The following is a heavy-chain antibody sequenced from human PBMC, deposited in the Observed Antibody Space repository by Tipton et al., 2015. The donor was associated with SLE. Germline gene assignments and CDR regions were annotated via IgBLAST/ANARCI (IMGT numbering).Heavy chain of an antibody. D-gene: IGHD6-19*01. J-gene: IGHJ4*02. CDR2: IRYDGSNK. Sequence: RSLRLSCAASGFTFSSYGMHWVRQAPGKGLEWVAFIRYDGSNKYYADSVKGRFTISRDNAKNSLYLQMNSLRAEDTAVYYCARGGQWLIYYLDYWGQGTLVTVSS. V-gene: IGHV3-33*01. CDR3: ARGGQWLIYYLDY. CDR1: GFTFSSYG.